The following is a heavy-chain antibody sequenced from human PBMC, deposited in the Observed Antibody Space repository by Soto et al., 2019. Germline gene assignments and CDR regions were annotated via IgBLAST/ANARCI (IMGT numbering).Heavy chain of an antibody. CDR1: GVPISGYY. CDR3: GRVSNDFSGNGAFDY. V-gene: IGHV4-59*01. CDR2: IYVGGST. J-gene: IGHJ4*02. D-gene: IGHD6-13*01. Sequence: SETLSLTCSVSGVPISGYYWIWIRQPPDQGLEWIGYIYVGGSTKYNPSLKSRVTISADTSKNQFSLNLSPVTTADTAVYFCGRVSNDFSGNGAFDYWGQGTLVTVSS.